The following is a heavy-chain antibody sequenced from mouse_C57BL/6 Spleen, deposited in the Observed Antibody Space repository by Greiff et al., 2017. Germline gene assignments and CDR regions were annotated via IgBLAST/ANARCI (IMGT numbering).Heavy chain of an antibody. Sequence: QVQLQQSGPELVKPGASVKISCKASSYAFSSSWMNWVKQRPGKGLEWIGRIYPGDGDTNYNGKFKGKATLTADKSSSTAYMQLSSLTSEDSAVYFCARAKGYYDYDYAMDYWGQGTSVTVSS. V-gene: IGHV1-82*01. CDR3: ARAKGYYDYDYAMDY. CDR1: SYAFSSSW. CDR2: IYPGDGDT. D-gene: IGHD2-4*01. J-gene: IGHJ4*01.